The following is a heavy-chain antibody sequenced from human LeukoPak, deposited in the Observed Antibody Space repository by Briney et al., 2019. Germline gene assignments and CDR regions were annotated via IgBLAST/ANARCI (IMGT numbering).Heavy chain of an antibody. J-gene: IGHJ4*02. CDR1: GVSVSSNY. D-gene: IGHD2-15*01. V-gene: IGHV3-21*01. CDR3: ARVVVAGLDY. CDR2: ISGSGGST. Sequence: GGSLRLSCAASGVSVSSNYMSWVRQAPGKGLEWVSAISGSGGSTYYADSVKGRFTISRDNAKNSLYLQMNSLRAEDTAVYYCARVVVAGLDYWGQGTLVTVSS.